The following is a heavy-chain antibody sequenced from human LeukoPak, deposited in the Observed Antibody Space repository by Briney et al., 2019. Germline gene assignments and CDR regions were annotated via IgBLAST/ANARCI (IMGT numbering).Heavy chain of an antibody. D-gene: IGHD2-21*01. CDR1: GGSISSYY. CDR3: ARRTGEYYFDY. J-gene: IGHJ4*02. Sequence: SETLSLTCTVSGGSISSYYWSWIRQPPGKGLEWIGYIYYSGSTNYNPSLKSRVTISVDTSKNQFSLKVSSVTAADTAVYYCARRTGEYYFDYWGQGTLVTVSS. V-gene: IGHV4-59*12. CDR2: IYYSGST.